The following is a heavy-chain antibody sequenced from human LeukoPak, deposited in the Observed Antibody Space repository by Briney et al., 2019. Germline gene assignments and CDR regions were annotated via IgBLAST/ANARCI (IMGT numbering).Heavy chain of an antibody. CDR1: GYSFTSYY. Sequence: ASVMVSCKACGYSFTSYYMFWVRQAAGRGLQWMGIINPRTTTTSNPQNFQGRVIITKDTSTSTVYMELSSLRSEDTAVYYCARDLVPVDYYYGMDVWGQGTTVTVSS. D-gene: IGHD2-2*01. CDR3: ARDLVPVDYYYGMDV. J-gene: IGHJ6*02. V-gene: IGHV1-46*01. CDR2: INPRTTTT.